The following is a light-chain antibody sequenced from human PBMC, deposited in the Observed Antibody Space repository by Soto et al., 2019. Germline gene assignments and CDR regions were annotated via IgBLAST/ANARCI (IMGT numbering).Light chain of an antibody. V-gene: IGKV1-39*01. CDR2: AAS. CDR1: QSISRN. Sequence: DIQMTQSPSSLSASVGDRVTITCRASQSISRNLNWYQHKPGKAPKLLIYAASSLQNGVPSRFSGGGSGTAFSISISSQQPEDFGTYFCQQSYTTASITFGQGTRLEIK. J-gene: IGKJ5*01. CDR3: QQSYTTASIT.